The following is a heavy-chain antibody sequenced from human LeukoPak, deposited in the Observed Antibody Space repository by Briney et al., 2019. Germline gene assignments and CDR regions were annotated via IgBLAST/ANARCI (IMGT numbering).Heavy chain of an antibody. D-gene: IGHD2-2*01. CDR3: ARALSSYCSSASCYSLNAFDI. CDR1: GGSISSGGYY. J-gene: IGHJ3*02. Sequence: SETLSLTCTVSGGSISSGGYYWSWIRQPPGKGLEWIGYIYHSGSTYYNPSLKSRVTISVDTSKNQFSLKLSSVTAADTAVYYCARALSSYCSSASCYSLNAFDIWGQGTMVTVSS. V-gene: IGHV4-30-2*01. CDR2: IYHSGST.